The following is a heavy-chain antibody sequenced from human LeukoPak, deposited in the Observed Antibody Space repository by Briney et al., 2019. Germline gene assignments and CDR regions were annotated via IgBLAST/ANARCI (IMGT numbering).Heavy chain of an antibody. CDR3: ARDVGRYSRGVYFDY. D-gene: IGHD3-10*01. CDR2: ISAYNGNT. V-gene: IGHV1-18*01. CDR1: GYTFTSYG. Sequence: ASVKVSCKASGYTFTSYGIIWVRQAPGQGLEWMGWISAYNGNTNYAQKLQGRVTMTTDTSTSTAYMELRSLRSDDTAVYYCARDVGRYSRGVYFDYWGQGTLVTVSS. J-gene: IGHJ4*02.